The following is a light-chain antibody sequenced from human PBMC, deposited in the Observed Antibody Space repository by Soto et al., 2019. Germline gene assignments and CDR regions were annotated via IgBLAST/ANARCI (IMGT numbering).Light chain of an antibody. CDR1: KLGDKY. CDR3: QAWDTGSNV. Sequence: SYELTQPPSVSVSPGQTASISCSGDKLGDKYACWYQQKPGQSPVLVIYQDSKRPSGIPERFSGSNSGNTATLTISGTQAIDEADYYCQAWDTGSNVFGTGTKVTVL. CDR2: QDS. V-gene: IGLV3-1*01. J-gene: IGLJ1*01.